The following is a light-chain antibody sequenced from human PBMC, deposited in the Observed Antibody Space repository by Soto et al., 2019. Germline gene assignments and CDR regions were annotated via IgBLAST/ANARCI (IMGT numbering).Light chain of an antibody. V-gene: IGKV4-1*01. Sequence: DIVMTQSPDSLAVSLRERATINCKSSQSVLYSPNNKNYLAWYQQKPGQPPKLLVYLASTRESGVPDRFSGSGSETDFTLTINSLQAEDVAVYYCQQYINAPQTFAQGTKVEIK. CDR1: QSVLYSPNNKNY. CDR3: QQYINAPQT. J-gene: IGKJ1*01. CDR2: LAS.